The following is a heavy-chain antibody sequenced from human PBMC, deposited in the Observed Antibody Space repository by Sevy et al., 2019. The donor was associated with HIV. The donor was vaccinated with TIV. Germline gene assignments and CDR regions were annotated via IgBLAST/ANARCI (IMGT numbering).Heavy chain of an antibody. J-gene: IGHJ4*02. CDR1: GYTFTDYY. CDR2: INPNSGGT. D-gene: IGHD3-3*01. Sequence: ATVKVSCKTSGYTFTDYYMHWVRQAPGQGLQWMGRINPNSGGTNYPQKFEGRVTMTRDTSISTAYMELNRLPSDDTAVYYCARRYDFWSGYYGFDYWGQGTLVTVSS. V-gene: IGHV1-2*06. CDR3: ARRYDFWSGYYGFDY.